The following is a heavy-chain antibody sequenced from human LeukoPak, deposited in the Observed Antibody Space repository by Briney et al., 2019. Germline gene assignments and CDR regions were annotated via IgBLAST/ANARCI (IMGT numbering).Heavy chain of an antibody. CDR3: TRDSSYGDYSTAFDY. CDR1: GFIFSNYA. J-gene: IGHJ4*02. V-gene: IGHV3-23*01. CDR2: SGSTT. Sequence: GGSLRLPCAASGFIFSNYAMTWVRQAPGKGLEWVSSSGSTTDYSDSVKGRFTISRDNSKNTLYLQMNSLRADGTAVYYCTRDSSYGDYSTAFDYWGQGALVTVSS. D-gene: IGHD4-17*01.